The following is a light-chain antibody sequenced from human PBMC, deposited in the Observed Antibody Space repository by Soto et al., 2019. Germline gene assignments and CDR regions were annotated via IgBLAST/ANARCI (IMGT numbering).Light chain of an antibody. CDR1: QSLVYRDGHTY. CDR3: MQGTHCPPPWT. V-gene: IGKV2D-30*01. Sequence: DDEMTQSPVSLPVTLGQPASISCRSSQSLVYRDGHTYSKWIKKWPGQSPRRLFHKISNWDSGVPGRFSGGGSGTDFTLKNSRVEAEDVGVYCCMQGTHCPPPWTVGQGTKVDSK. J-gene: IGKJ1*01. CDR2: KIS.